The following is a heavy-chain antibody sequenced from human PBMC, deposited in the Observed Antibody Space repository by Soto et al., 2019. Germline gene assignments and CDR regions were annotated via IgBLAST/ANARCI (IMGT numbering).Heavy chain of an antibody. V-gene: IGHV3-30-3*01. D-gene: IGHD6-19*01. CDR1: GFTFSQYP. CDR3: ARDGPSGRSEFDY. CDR2: ISYHSTNK. Sequence: QVQLVESGGGVVQPGTSLRLSCAASGFTFSQYPMQWVRQAPGKGLEWVAVISYHSTNKYYSDSVKGRFTIPRDNSKNTLYLQMNILTAEDTAIYYCARDGPSGRSEFDYWGQGTLVTVSS. J-gene: IGHJ4*02.